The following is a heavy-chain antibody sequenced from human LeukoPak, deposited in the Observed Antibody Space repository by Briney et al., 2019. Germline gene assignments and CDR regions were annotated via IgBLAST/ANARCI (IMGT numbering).Heavy chain of an antibody. CDR3: AKEGSSRNPPVRYGMDD. Sequence: PGGSLRLSCAASGFTVSSNYMSWVRQAPGKGLEWVSVIYSGGSTYYADSVKGRFTISRDNSKNTLYLQMNSLRAEDTAVYYCAKEGSSRNPPVRYGMDDWGQGTTVTVSS. V-gene: IGHV3-66*01. CDR1: GFTVSSNY. J-gene: IGHJ6*02. D-gene: IGHD3-10*01. CDR2: IYSGGST.